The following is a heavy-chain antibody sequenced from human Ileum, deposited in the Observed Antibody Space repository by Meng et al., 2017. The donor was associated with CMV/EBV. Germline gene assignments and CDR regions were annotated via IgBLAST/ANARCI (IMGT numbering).Heavy chain of an antibody. CDR2: IRRKSDGGTV. CDR3: ATGRIILGDGLGY. D-gene: IGHD2-21*01. J-gene: IGHJ4*02. Sequence: EVTLSSAWMGWVRQDAGKGLEWVGLIRRKSDGGTVDCAAPVKGRFTISRDDSKNTLYLQMNSLKIEDTAMYYCATGRIILGDGLGYWGQGTLVTVSS. CDR1: EVTLSSAW. V-gene: IGHV3-15*01.